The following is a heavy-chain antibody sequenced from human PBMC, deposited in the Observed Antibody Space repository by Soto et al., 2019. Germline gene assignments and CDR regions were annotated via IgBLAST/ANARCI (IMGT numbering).Heavy chain of an antibody. J-gene: IGHJ4*02. CDR2: IRSKAYGGTT. CDR1: GFTFGDYA. D-gene: IGHD4-4*01. CDR3: TRAPGDDYSNYYFDY. Sequence: GGSLRLSCTASGFTFGDYAMSWVRQAPGKGLEWVGFIRSKAYGGTTEYAASVKGRFTISRDDSKSIAYLQMNSLKTEDTAVYYCTRAPGDDYSNYYFDYWGQGTLVTVSS. V-gene: IGHV3-49*04.